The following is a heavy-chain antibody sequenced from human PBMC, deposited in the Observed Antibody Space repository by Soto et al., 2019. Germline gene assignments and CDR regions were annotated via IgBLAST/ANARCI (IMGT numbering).Heavy chain of an antibody. D-gene: IGHD3-22*01. V-gene: IGHV5-51*01. CDR2: IYPGGSDI. J-gene: IGHJ6*02. Sequence: GESLKISCKGSGYPFTSYWIGWVRQTPGKGLEWMAIIYPGGSDIRYSPSFQGQVTISADKSISTAYLQWSSLKAPDTAMYYCARQASNGQWFLWGQGTTVTVSS. CDR3: ARQASNGQWFL. CDR1: GYPFTSYW.